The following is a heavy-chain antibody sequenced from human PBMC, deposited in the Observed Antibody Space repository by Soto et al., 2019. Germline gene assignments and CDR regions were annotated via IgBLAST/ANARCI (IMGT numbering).Heavy chain of an antibody. J-gene: IGHJ6*02. CDR1: GGSISSGGYY. V-gene: IGHV4-31*02. CDR2: IYYSGST. D-gene: IGHD3-22*01. Sequence: NPSETLSLTCTVSGGSISSGGYYWSWIRQHPGKGLEWIGYIYYSGSTYYNPSLKSRVTISVDTSKNQFSLKLSSVTAADTAVYYCARDGLDSSGYYPYYYYYGMDVWGQGTTVTVSS. CDR3: ARDGLDSSGYYPYYYYYGMDV.